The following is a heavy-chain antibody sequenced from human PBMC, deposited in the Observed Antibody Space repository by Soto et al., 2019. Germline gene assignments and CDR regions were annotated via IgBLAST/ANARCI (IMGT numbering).Heavy chain of an antibody. V-gene: IGHV1-46*04. D-gene: IGHD6-19*01. CDR2: IKPSGGST. J-gene: IGHJ4*02. Sequence: QVQLVQSGAEVKKPGASVKVSCKASGYTFTSYHMHWVRQAPGQGLEWMGVIKPSGGSTTYAQKLQGRVTMTRDTSTSTVYMELSSLRSEDTAVYYCARVLMDSSGWYNFDYWGQGTLVTVSS. CDR3: ARVLMDSSGWYNFDY. CDR1: GYTFTSYH.